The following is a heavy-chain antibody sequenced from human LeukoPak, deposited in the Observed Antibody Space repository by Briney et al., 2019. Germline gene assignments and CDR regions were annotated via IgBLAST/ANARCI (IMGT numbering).Heavy chain of an antibody. V-gene: IGHV1-24*01. CDR1: GYTLTELS. Sequence: ASAKVSCKVSGYTLTELSMHWVRQAPGKGLEWMGGFDPEDGETIYAQKFQGRVTMTEDTSTDTAYMELSSLRSEDTAVYYCATDLWFERYIPDYWGQGTLVTVSS. CDR3: ATDLWFERYIPDY. J-gene: IGHJ4*02. CDR2: FDPEDGET. D-gene: IGHD3-10*01.